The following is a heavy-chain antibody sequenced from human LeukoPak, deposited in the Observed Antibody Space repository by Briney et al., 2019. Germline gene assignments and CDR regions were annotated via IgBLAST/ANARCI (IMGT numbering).Heavy chain of an antibody. J-gene: IGHJ4*02. CDR3: AKDNVAAADRYFDY. D-gene: IGHD6-13*01. V-gene: IGHV3-30*18. CDR2: ISYDGSNK. CDR1: GFTFSNYG. Sequence: GGSLRLSCAASGFTFSNYGMHWVRQAPGKGLEWVALISYDGSNKYFADSVKGRFTISRDNSKNTLYLQMHSLRAEDTAVYYCAKDNVAAADRYFDYWGQGTLVTVSS.